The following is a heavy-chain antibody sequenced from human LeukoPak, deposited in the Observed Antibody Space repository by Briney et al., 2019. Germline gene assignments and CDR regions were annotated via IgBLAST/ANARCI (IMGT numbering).Heavy chain of an antibody. Sequence: GGSLRLSCAASGFTFSSYSMNWVRQAPGKGLEWVAVISYDGSNKYYADSVKGRFTISRDNSKNTLYLQMNSLRAEDTAVYYCAKPGPYSGSVGAFDIWGQGTMVTVSS. V-gene: IGHV3-30*18. CDR1: GFTFSSYS. CDR2: ISYDGSNK. CDR3: AKPGPYSGSVGAFDI. J-gene: IGHJ3*02. D-gene: IGHD5-12*01.